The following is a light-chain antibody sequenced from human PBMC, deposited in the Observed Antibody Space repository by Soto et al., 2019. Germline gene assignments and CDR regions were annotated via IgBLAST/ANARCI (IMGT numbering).Light chain of an antibody. J-gene: IGLJ2*01. CDR2: DNN. Sequence: QSALTQPPSVSAAPRQKVTISCSGSSSNIDNNYVSWYQQVPGTAPKLLIYDNNKRPSGIPDRFSGSKSGTSATLDITGLQTGDEADYYCGTWDSSLSAVVFGGGTKLTVL. V-gene: IGLV1-51*01. CDR1: SSNIDNNY. CDR3: GTWDSSLSAVV.